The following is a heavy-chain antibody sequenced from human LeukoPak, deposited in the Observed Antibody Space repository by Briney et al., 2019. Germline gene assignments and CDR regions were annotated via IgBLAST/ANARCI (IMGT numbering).Heavy chain of an antibody. V-gene: IGHV3-30*04. Sequence: GRSLRLSCAASGFTFSSYAMHWVRQAPGKGLEWVAVISYDGSNKYYADSVKGRFTISRDNSKNTLYLQMNSLRAEDAAVYYCARDGRDDFWSSYYFDYWGQGTLVTVSS. CDR3: ARDGRDDFWSSYYFDY. J-gene: IGHJ4*02. D-gene: IGHD3-3*01. CDR1: GFTFSSYA. CDR2: ISYDGSNK.